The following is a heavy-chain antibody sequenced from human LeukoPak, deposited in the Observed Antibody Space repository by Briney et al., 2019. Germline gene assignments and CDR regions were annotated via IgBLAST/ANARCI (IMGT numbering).Heavy chain of an antibody. D-gene: IGHD2/OR15-2a*01. V-gene: IGHV3-53*04. CDR1: GFTVSSNY. CDR3: ARVPLHPTISNFDF. Sequence: GGSLRLSCAASGFTVSSNYMSWVRPAPGKGLEWVSVIYNDGRTFYADSVKGRFTISRHNSENTLYLQMNSLRAEDTAVYYCARVPLHPTISNFDFWGQGTLVTVSS. J-gene: IGHJ4*02. CDR2: IYNDGRT.